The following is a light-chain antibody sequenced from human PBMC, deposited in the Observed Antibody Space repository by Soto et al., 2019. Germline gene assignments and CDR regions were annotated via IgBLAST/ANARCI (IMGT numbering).Light chain of an antibody. CDR3: SSYTSMNIPV. CDR1: SSDIGGYNY. J-gene: IGLJ2*01. CDR2: EVG. Sequence: QSALTQPASVSGSLGQSITISCTGTSSDIGGYNYVSWYQHHPGNAPKLMISEVGNRISGVSNRFSGSKSCNTASLTVSGLQAEDEADYYCSSYTSMNIPVFGGGTKLTVL. V-gene: IGLV2-14*01.